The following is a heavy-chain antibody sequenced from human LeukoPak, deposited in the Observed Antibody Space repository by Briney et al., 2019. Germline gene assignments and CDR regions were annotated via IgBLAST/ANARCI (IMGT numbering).Heavy chain of an antibody. CDR1: GGTFNSYA. Sequence: ASVKVSCKASGGTFNSYAISWVRQAPGQGLEWMGWMNPNSGNTGYAQKFQGRVTMTRDTSISTAYMELSSLRSEDTAVYYCARHLGGSGSHDAFDIWGQGTMVTVSS. J-gene: IGHJ3*02. D-gene: IGHD3-10*01. V-gene: IGHV1-8*02. CDR2: MNPNSGNT. CDR3: ARHLGGSGSHDAFDI.